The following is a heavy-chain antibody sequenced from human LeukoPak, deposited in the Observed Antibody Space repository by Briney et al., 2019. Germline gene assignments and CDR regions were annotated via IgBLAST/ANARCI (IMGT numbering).Heavy chain of an antibody. V-gene: IGHV3-23*01. Sequence: GGSLRLSCAASGFTFIKYAMTWVRQAPGKGLVWVSAIGAGGAATFYADSVKGRFTISRDNSKDTLYLQMSSLSAEDTAVYYCAKRHYYASGSLDSWGQGTLVTVSS. CDR3: AKRHYYASGSLDS. CDR2: IGAGGAAT. CDR1: GFTFIKYA. D-gene: IGHD3-10*01. J-gene: IGHJ4*02.